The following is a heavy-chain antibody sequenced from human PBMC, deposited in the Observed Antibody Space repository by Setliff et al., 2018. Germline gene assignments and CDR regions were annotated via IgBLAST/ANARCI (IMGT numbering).Heavy chain of an antibody. CDR2: ISGYNGNT. Sequence: WASVKVSCKTSGYTFISYGISWVRQAPGQGLEWMGWISGYNGNTDYAQNFQGRVTMTTDTSTSTAYMELRSLRSDDTAVYYCARVPRLEWLLPTFDSWGQGTLVTVSS. V-gene: IGHV1-18*01. CDR1: GYTFISYG. CDR3: ARVPRLEWLLPTFDS. D-gene: IGHD3-3*01. J-gene: IGHJ4*02.